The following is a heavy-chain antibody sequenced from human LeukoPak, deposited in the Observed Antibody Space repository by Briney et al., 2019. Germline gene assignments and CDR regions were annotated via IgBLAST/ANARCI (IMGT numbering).Heavy chain of an antibody. D-gene: IGHD1-26*01. CDR1: GFTFSSYA. CDR2: ISGSGGST. J-gene: IGHJ3*02. V-gene: IGHV3-23*01. CDR3: AKYKKGGRYRYDAFDI. Sequence: PGGSLRLSCAASGFTFSSYAMSWVRQAPGKGLAWVSAISGSGGSTYYADSVKGRFTISRDNSKNTLYLQMNSLRAEDTAVYYCAKYKKGGRYRYDAFDIRRQGTMVTVSS.